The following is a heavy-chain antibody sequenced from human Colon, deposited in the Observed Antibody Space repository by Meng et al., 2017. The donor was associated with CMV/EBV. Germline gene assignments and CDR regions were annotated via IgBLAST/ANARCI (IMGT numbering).Heavy chain of an antibody. V-gene: IGHV3-30*04. J-gene: IGHJ3*01. CDR1: GFTFSSYA. D-gene: IGHD6-19*01. Sequence: GESLKISCAASGFTFSSYAMHWLRQAPGKGLEWVAFISYDGSKKKYADSVTGRFTISRDTSQNTVYLQMDTLRVEDTAMYYCARVSSAGLALDVWGQGTMVTVSS. CDR2: ISYDGSKK. CDR3: ARVSSAGLALDV.